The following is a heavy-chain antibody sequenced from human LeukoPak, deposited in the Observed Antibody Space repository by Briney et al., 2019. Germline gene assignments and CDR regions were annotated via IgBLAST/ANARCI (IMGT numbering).Heavy chain of an antibody. CDR2: INHSGST. CDR3: ARVLHFTTILRFDP. CDR1: GGSFSGYY. Sequence: PSETLSLTCAVYGGSFSGYYWSWIRQPPGKGLEGIGEINHSGSTNYNPSLKSRVTISVDTSKNQFSLKLSSVTAADTAVYYCARVLHFTTILRFDPWGQGTLVTVSS. J-gene: IGHJ5*02. V-gene: IGHV4-34*01. D-gene: IGHD2-8*01.